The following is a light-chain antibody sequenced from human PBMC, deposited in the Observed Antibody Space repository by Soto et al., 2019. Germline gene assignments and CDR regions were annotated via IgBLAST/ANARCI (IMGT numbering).Light chain of an antibody. Sequence: EIVMTQSPATLSVSPGERATLSCRASQNVSSNLAWYQQKPGQAPRLLIYGASTRATGIPARFSGSGSGTEFALTISRLEPEDFAVYYCQQYGSSPYTFGQGT. CDR1: QNVSSN. CDR2: GAS. V-gene: IGKV3-15*01. CDR3: QQYGSSPYT. J-gene: IGKJ2*01.